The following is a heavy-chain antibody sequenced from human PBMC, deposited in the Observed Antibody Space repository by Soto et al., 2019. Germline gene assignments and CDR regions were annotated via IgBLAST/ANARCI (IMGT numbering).Heavy chain of an antibody. J-gene: IGHJ4*02. Sequence: GGSLRLSCAASGFTFSTYSMNWVRQAPGKGLEWVSDITTSSSFRFYADSVKGRFTISRDDAKNSLYLQMNSLRAEDTGVYYCARDLGVALATLTLDYWGQGTLVTVSS. V-gene: IGHV3-21*01. D-gene: IGHD2-15*01. CDR3: ARDLGVALATLTLDY. CDR2: ITTSSSFR. CDR1: GFTFSTYS.